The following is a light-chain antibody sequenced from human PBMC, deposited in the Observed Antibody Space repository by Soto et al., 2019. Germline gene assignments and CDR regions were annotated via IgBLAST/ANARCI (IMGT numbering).Light chain of an antibody. J-gene: IGKJ2*01. CDR1: QVITNY. Sequence: DIQLTQSASSLSASVGDRVTITCQASQVITNYLNWYQQKPGKAPKLLIYDISTFEIGVTSRFGGSGSGTHFTFTITGLQPEDIATYYCQQYENLPYTFGQGTKLEI. CDR3: QQYENLPYT. V-gene: IGKV1-33*01. CDR2: DIS.